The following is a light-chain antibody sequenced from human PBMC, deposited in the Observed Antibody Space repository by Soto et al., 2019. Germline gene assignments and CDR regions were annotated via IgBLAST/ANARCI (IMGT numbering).Light chain of an antibody. V-gene: IGKV1-13*02. Sequence: AIQLTQSPSSLSASVGDRVTITCRASQGISSALAWYQQKPGKAPKLLIYDASSLESGVPSRFSGSGSETDFTLTISSLQPEDCATYYCQQFNRYPITFGQGKRLEIK. CDR3: QQFNRYPIT. J-gene: IGKJ5*01. CDR2: DAS. CDR1: QGISSA.